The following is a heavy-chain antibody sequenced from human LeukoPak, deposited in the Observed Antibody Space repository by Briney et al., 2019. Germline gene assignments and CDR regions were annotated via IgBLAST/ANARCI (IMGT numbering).Heavy chain of an antibody. CDR2: ISGSGDNT. Sequence: GGSLRLSCAASGFTFSNYALSWVRQAPGKGLEWVSSISGSGDNTYYADSVKGRFTISRDNFKNTLYVQMNSLKAEDTAVYYCTKDLALYTGPYSGSFYSPIDCWGQGTLVTVSS. V-gene: IGHV3-23*01. D-gene: IGHD1-26*01. J-gene: IGHJ4*02. CDR3: TKDLALYTGPYSGSFYSPIDC. CDR1: GFTFSNYA.